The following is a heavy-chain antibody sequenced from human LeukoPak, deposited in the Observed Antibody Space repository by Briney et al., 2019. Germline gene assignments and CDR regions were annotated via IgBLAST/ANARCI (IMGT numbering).Heavy chain of an antibody. CDR2: IHGGGDVT. CDR3: AKLGSSQYTASDNWFDP. Sequence: GGSLRLSCAVSGFIFSNYAMNWVRQAPEKGLEWVSTIHGGGDVTYYADSVKGRFTISRDNSRNTLYLQMNSLRAEDTAVYYCAKLGSSQYTASDNWFDPWGQGTLVTVSS. V-gene: IGHV3-23*01. CDR1: GFIFSNYA. J-gene: IGHJ5*02. D-gene: IGHD6-13*01.